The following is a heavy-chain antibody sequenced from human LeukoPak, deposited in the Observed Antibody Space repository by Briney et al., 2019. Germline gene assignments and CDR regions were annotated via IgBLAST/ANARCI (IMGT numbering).Heavy chain of an antibody. CDR2: IYTSGST. Sequence: PSETLSLTCTVSGGSISSYYWSWIRQPAGKGLEWIGRIYTSGSTNYNPSLKSRVTMSVDTSKNQFSLKLSSVTAADTAVYYCARVQYSIDYYGMDVWGQGTTVTVSS. CDR3: ARVQYSIDYYGMDV. D-gene: IGHD6-6*01. J-gene: IGHJ6*02. V-gene: IGHV4-4*07. CDR1: GGSISSYY.